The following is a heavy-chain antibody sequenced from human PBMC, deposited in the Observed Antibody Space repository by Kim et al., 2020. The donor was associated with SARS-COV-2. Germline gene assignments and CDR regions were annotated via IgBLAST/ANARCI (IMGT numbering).Heavy chain of an antibody. CDR3: AREGCSGGSCYSSYYYGMDV. CDR2: INPNSGGT. D-gene: IGHD2-15*01. CDR1: GYTFTGYY. V-gene: IGHV1-2*06. Sequence: ASVKVSCKASGYTFTGYYMHWVRQAPGQGLEWMGRINPNSGGTNYAQKFQGRVTMTRDTSISTAYMELSRLRSDDTAVYYCAREGCSGGSCYSSYYYGMDVWGQGTTVTVSS. J-gene: IGHJ6*02.